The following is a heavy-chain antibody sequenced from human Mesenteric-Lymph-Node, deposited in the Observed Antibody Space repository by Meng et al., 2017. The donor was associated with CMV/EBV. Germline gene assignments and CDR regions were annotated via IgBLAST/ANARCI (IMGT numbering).Heavy chain of an antibody. V-gene: IGHV4-39*07. CDR2: IYHDGST. Sequence: GSLRLSCTVSGDSVSSSHYYWGWIRQPPGKGLEWIGIIYHDGSTYFNPSLKSRVTMSVHTSKNQFSLKLSSVTAADTAVYYCARDTTGDGDYWGQGTLVTVSS. D-gene: IGHD7-27*01. CDR3: ARDTTGDGDY. J-gene: IGHJ4*02. CDR1: GDSVSSSHYY.